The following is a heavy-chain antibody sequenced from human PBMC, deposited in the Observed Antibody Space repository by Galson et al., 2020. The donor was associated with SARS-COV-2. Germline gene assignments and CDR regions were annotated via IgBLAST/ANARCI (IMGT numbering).Heavy chain of an antibody. J-gene: IGHJ3*02. Sequence: LRLSCAASGFTFSSYAMHWVRQAPGKGLEWVAVISYDGSNKYYADSVKGRFTISRDNSKNTLYLQMNSLRAEDTAVYYCAKGPVLLWFGELLDAFDIWGQGTMVTVSS. CDR3: AKGPVLLWFGELLDAFDI. V-gene: IGHV3-30*04. D-gene: IGHD3-10*01. CDR1: GFTFSSYA. CDR2: ISYDGSNK.